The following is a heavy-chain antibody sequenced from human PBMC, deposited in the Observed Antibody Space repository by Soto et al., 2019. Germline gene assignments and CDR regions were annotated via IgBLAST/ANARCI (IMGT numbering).Heavy chain of an antibody. CDR2: IWYDGSNK. D-gene: IGHD2-21*02. Sequence: QVQLVESGGGVVQPGRSLRLSCAASGFTFSSYGMHWVRQAPGKGLEWVAVIWYDGSNKYYADSVKGRFTISRDNSKNTLYLQMNSLRAEDTAVYYCARGGERVVTPCDYWGQGTLVTVSS. CDR1: GFTFSSYG. CDR3: ARGGERVVTPCDY. V-gene: IGHV3-33*01. J-gene: IGHJ4*02.